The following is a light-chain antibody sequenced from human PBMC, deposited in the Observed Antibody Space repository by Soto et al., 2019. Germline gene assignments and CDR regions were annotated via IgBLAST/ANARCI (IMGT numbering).Light chain of an antibody. V-gene: IGKV3-20*01. Sequence: PATLSLSPGERATLFFRASQSVSVYLAWYQQKPGQAPRLLIYDASNRATGITDRFSGSGSGTDFSLNITTLEPEDSAVYYCQQYGSSLTFGGGTKVDI. CDR2: DAS. CDR3: QQYGSSLT. CDR1: QSVSVY. J-gene: IGKJ4*01.